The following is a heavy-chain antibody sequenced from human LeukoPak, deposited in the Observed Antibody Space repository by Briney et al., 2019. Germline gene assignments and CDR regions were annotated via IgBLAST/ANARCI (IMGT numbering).Heavy chain of an antibody. Sequence: GESLKISCKGSGYSFTSYWIGWVRQMPAKSLEWMGIIYPGDSDTRYSPSFLGQVTISADKSISAAYLQWRSLKASDTGMYYCVRHSDNSGYYYKNWFGSWGQGTLVTVSS. CDR2: IYPGDSDT. CDR1: GYSFTSYW. CDR3: VRHSDNSGYYYKNWFGS. V-gene: IGHV5-51*01. J-gene: IGHJ5*01. D-gene: IGHD3-22*01.